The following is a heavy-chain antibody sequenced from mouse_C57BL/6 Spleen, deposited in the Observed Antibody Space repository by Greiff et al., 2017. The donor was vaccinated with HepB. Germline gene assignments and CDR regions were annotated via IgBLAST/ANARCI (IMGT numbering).Heavy chain of an antibody. J-gene: IGHJ2*01. CDR3: AREEGGRGYDGFDY. Sequence: VQLQQSGAELARPGASVKMSCKASGYTFTSYPMHWVKQSPGQGLDWIGYINPSSGYTKYNQKFKDKATLTADKSSSTAYMQLSSLTSEDSAVYYWAREEGGRGYDGFDYWSQGTTLTVAS. D-gene: IGHD2-2*01. CDR2: INPSSGYT. V-gene: IGHV1-4*01. CDR1: GYTFTSYP.